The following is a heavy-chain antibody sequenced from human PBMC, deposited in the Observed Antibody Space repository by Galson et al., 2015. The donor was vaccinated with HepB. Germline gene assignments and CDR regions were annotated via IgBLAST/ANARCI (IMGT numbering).Heavy chain of an antibody. D-gene: IGHD6-19*01. CDR1: GFSFSTYG. V-gene: IGHV3-33*01. J-gene: IGHJ6*02. Sequence: SLRLSCAASGFSFSTYGMHWVRQAPGKGLEWVALIWYDRSNKYYADSVKGRFTISRDNSKNTLYLQMNSLRAEDTAVYYCARAAVAGTTYYYYGTDVWGQGTPVTVSS. CDR3: ARAAVAGTTYYYYGTDV. CDR2: IWYDRSNK.